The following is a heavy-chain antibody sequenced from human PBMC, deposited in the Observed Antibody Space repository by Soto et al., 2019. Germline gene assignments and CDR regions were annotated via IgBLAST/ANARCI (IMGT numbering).Heavy chain of an antibody. Sequence: PGGSLRLSCAASGFTFSSYAMSWVRQAPGKGLEWVSAISGSGGSTYYADSVKGRFTISRDNSKNTLYLQMNSLRAEDTAVYYCAKHQFTSSGVAKWDYFDYWGQGTLVTVSS. CDR1: GFTFSSYA. D-gene: IGHD3-3*01. V-gene: IGHV3-23*01. CDR3: AKHQFTSSGVAKWDYFDY. J-gene: IGHJ4*02. CDR2: ISGSGGST.